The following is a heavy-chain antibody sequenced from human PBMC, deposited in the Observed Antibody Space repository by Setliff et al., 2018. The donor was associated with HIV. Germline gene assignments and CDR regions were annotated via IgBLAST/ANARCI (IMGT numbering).Heavy chain of an antibody. CDR1: DYSINRGYY. D-gene: IGHD4-17*01. CDR2: VYHSGTT. J-gene: IGHJ5*02. CDR3: AREKNDYGGQNWLDP. V-gene: IGHV4-38-2*01. Sequence: KPSETLSLTCAVSDYSINRGYYWGWIRQPPGKGLEWIGSVYHSGTTFYNPSLKSRVTISVDTSKNQFSLKLSSVTAADTAVYYCAREKNDYGGQNWLDPWGQGTLVTVSS.